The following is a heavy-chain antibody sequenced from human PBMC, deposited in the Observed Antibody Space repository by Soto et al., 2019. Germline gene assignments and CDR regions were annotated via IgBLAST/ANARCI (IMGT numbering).Heavy chain of an antibody. J-gene: IGHJ4*02. CDR2: IYWNDDK. CDR3: AHSFLAAAASLPGIPDY. D-gene: IGHD6-13*01. CDR1: GFSLSTSGVG. V-gene: IGHV2-5*01. Sequence: SGPTLVNPTQTLTLTCTFSGFSLSTSGVGVGWIRQPPGKALEWLALIYWNDDKGYSPSLKSRLTITKDTSKNQVVLTMTNMDPVDTATYYCAHSFLAAAASLPGIPDYWGQGTLVTVSS.